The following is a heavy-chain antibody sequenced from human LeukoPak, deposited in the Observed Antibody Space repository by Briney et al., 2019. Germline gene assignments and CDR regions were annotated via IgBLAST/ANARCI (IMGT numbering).Heavy chain of an antibody. J-gene: IGHJ3*02. D-gene: IGHD2-15*01. Sequence: ASVKVSCKASGYTFTSYGISWVRQAPGQGLEWMGWISAYNGNTNYAQELQGRVTMTTDTSTSTAYMELRSLRSDDTAVYYCYSPGYGTLAAFDIWGQGTMVTVSS. CDR3: YSPGYGTLAAFDI. CDR2: ISAYNGNT. CDR1: GYTFTSYG. V-gene: IGHV1-18*01.